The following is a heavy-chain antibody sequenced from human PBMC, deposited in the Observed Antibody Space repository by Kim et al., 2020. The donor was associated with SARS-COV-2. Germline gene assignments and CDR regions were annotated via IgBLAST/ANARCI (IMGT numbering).Heavy chain of an antibody. J-gene: IGHJ4*02. D-gene: IGHD3-10*02. CDR1: GYTFTSYG. Sequence: ASVKVSCKASGYTFTSYGISWVRQAPGQGLEWMGWISAYNGNTNYAQKLQGRVTMTTDTSTSTAYMELRSLRSDDTTVYYGATMSEGLFDYWGQGTLVTVSS. CDR2: ISAYNGNT. V-gene: IGHV1-18*04. CDR3: ATMSEGLFDY.